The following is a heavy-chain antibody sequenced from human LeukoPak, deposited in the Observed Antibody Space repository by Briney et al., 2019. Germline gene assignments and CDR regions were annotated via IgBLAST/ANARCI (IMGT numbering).Heavy chain of an antibody. V-gene: IGHV3-30*02. D-gene: IGHD3-9*01. CDR1: GFTFSSYG. CDR2: IRYDGSNK. J-gene: IGHJ6*03. Sequence: GGSLRLSCAASGFTFSSYGMHWVRQAPGKGLEWVAFIRYDGSNKYYADSVKGRFTISRDNAKNSLYLQMNSLRAEDTAVYYCARGVRDILSGYYTDYYFYYMDVWGKGTTVTVSS. CDR3: ARGVRDILSGYYTDYYFYYMDV.